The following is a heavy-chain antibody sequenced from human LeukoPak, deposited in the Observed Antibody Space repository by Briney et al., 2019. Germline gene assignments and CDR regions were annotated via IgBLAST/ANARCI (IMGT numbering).Heavy chain of an antibody. CDR3: AKEADRIAVAGTGLDY. J-gene: IGHJ4*02. V-gene: IGHV3-23*01. CDR1: GFTFSSYG. CDR2: ISDSGGST. Sequence: GGSLRLSCAASGFTFSSYGMSWVRQAPGKGLEWVSGISDSGGSTYYADSVKGRFTISRDNSKNSLYLQMNSLRTEDTALYYCAKEADRIAVAGTGLDYWGQGTLVTVSS. D-gene: IGHD6-19*01.